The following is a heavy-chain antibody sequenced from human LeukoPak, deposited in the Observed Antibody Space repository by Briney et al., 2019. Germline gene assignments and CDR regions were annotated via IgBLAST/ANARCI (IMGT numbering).Heavy chain of an antibody. D-gene: IGHD1-26*01. V-gene: IGHV1-58*02. CDR2: IVVGSGNT. CDR1: GFTFTKYA. Sequence: SVTVSCMASGFTFTKYAMQWVRQARGQRLEWIGWIVVGSGNTNYAQKFQERVTITRDMATSTAYMELSSLRSEDTAVYFCAADRPSGSDSWFDPWGQGTLVTVSS. J-gene: IGHJ5*02. CDR3: AADRPSGSDSWFDP.